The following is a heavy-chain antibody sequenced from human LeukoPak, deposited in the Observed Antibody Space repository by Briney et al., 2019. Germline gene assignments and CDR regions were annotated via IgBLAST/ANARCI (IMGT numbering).Heavy chain of an antibody. D-gene: IGHD1-26*01. J-gene: IGHJ4*02. CDR1: GFTFSDYW. Sequence: GWSLRLSCAASGFTFSDYWMYWVRQAPGKGLVWVSRVNSDGSSTSSADSVKGRFTISRDNAKNTLYLQMNSLRAEDTAVYYCARYSGSYQQFDYWGQGTLVTVSS. CDR3: ARYSGSYQQFDY. CDR2: VNSDGSST. V-gene: IGHV3-74*01.